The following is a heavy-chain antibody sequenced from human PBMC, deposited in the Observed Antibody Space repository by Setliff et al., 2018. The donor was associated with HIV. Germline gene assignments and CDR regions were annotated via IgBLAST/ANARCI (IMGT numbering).Heavy chain of an antibody. CDR3: ARGSKGGFFDY. V-gene: IGHV4-4*07. CDR2: IQTSGST. CDR1: GDSISRYY. D-gene: IGHD3-16*01. Sequence: PSETLSLTCTVSGDSISRYYWSWIRQPAGKGLEWIGRIQTSGSTYYNPSLKSRVTISVDMSKNQFSLKLSSVTAADTAVYYCARGSKGGFFDYWGQGTLVTVSS. J-gene: IGHJ4*02.